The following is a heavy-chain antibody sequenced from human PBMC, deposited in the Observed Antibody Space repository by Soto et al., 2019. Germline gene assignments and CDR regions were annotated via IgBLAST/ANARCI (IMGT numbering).Heavy chain of an antibody. D-gene: IGHD6-19*01. J-gene: IGHJ5*02. CDR3: ARGRIIMVAGTCWFDP. CDR2: INPNSGGT. Sequence: QVQLVQSGAEVKKPGASVKVSCKASGYTFTGDYMHWVRQAPGQGLEWMGWINPNSGGTNYAQKFQGWVTMTRDTSISTAYMELSRLRSDDTAVYYCARGRIIMVAGTCWFDPWGQGTLVTVSS. V-gene: IGHV1-2*04. CDR1: GYTFTGDY.